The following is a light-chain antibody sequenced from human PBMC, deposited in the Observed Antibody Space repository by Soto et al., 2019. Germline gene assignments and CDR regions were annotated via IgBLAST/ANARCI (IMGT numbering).Light chain of an antibody. Sequence: EIVMTQSPATLSVSPGERATLSCRASQSVSSNLAWYQQKPGQAPRLLIYDASTRAPGIPARFSGSGSATEFTLTISSLQSEDFAVYYCQQYNNWPRTFGQGTKVDTK. CDR1: QSVSSN. CDR2: DAS. CDR3: QQYNNWPRT. V-gene: IGKV3-15*01. J-gene: IGKJ1*01.